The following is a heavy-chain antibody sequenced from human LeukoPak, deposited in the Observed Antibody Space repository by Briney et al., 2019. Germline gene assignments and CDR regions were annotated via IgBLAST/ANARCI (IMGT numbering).Heavy chain of an antibody. V-gene: IGHV4-34*01. CDR1: NGSFSSYY. Sequence: SETLSLTCSVYNGSFSSYYWSWIRQPPGKGLEWIGEIDHSGGTNYNPSLKSRVTISVDTSKNRFSLKLSSVTAADTAVYYCARSVIVVFGSALYDAFDIWGQGTMVTVSS. D-gene: IGHD2-15*01. CDR3: ARSVIVVFGSALYDAFDI. CDR2: IDHSGGT. J-gene: IGHJ3*02.